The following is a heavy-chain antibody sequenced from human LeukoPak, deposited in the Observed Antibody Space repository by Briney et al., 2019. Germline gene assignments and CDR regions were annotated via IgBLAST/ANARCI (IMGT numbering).Heavy chain of an antibody. V-gene: IGHV4-34*01. CDR2: INHSGST. J-gene: IGHJ4*02. CDR3: ARGRRIVGATSPKNWSFDY. CDR1: GGSLSGYY. D-gene: IGHD1-26*01. Sequence: SETLSLTCAVYGGSLSGYYWSWIRQPPGKGLEWIGEINHSGSTNYNPSLKSRVTISVDTSKNQFSLKLSSVTAADTAVYYCARGRRIVGATSPKNWSFDYWGQGTLVTVSS.